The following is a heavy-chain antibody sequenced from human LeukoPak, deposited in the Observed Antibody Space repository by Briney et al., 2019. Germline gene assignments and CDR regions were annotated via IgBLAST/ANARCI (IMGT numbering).Heavy chain of an antibody. V-gene: IGHV3-23*01. D-gene: IGHD6-13*01. CDR1: GFTFSSHA. J-gene: IGHJ5*02. CDR2: INGGGGTT. Sequence: PGGSLRLSCTASGFTFSSHAMSWVRQAPGQGLEWVSSINGGGGTTYHADSVQGRFTISRDNAKNSLYLQMNSLRAEDTALYYCARDWGSSWLGYLEFDPWGQGTLVTVSS. CDR3: ARDWGSSWLGYLEFDP.